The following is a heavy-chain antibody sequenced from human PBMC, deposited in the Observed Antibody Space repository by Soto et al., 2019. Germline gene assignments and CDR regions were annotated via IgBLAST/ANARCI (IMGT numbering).Heavy chain of an antibody. CDR3: AREPYLPKARNDF. CDR2: INHSGST. Sequence: SETLSLTCAVYGGSFSGYYWSWIRQPPGKGLEWIGEINHSGSTNYNPSLKSRVTISVDTSKNQSSLRLTSVTAADSAVYFCAREPYLPKARNDFWGPGTLVTVSS. J-gene: IGHJ4*02. V-gene: IGHV4-34*01. CDR1: GGSFSGYY.